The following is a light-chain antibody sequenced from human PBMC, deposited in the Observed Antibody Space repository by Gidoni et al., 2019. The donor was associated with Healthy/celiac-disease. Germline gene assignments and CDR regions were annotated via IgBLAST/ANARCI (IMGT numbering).Light chain of an antibody. Sequence: DIQMNQSPSTLSASVGDRVTITCRASQSISSWLAWYQQKPGKAPKLLLYKASSLESGVPSRFSGSGSGTEFTLTISSLQPDDFATYYCQQYNSYSRTFGQGTKVEIK. CDR3: QQYNSYSRT. J-gene: IGKJ1*01. V-gene: IGKV1-5*03. CDR2: KAS. CDR1: QSISSW.